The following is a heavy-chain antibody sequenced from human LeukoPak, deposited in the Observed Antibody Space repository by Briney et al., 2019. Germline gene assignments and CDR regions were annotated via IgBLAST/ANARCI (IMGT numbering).Heavy chain of an antibody. J-gene: IGHJ4*02. Sequence: GGSLRLSCAASGFTFRGFLMSWVRQIPGKGLEWVANIKQDGSEKYYADALRGRFTISRDNTKNSLSLQMNSLIVEDTAVYYCARAGSNWNYVYWGQGTLVTVSS. CDR3: ARAGSNWNYVY. V-gene: IGHV3-7*01. D-gene: IGHD1-7*01. CDR1: GFTFRGFL. CDR2: IKQDGSEK.